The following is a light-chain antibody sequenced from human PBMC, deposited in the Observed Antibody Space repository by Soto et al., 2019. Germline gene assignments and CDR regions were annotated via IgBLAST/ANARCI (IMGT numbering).Light chain of an antibody. Sequence: DIQITQSPSTLPASVAARSTTPCRASQSISNWVAWYQQQPETARQLLIYHASKSKSVLPSWFSGSGSGTEFTLTISSLQADDVATYYCQQYSTYPWTFGQGTKVDIK. CDR1: QSISNW. CDR2: HAS. CDR3: QQYSTYPWT. J-gene: IGKJ1*01. V-gene: IGKV1-5*01.